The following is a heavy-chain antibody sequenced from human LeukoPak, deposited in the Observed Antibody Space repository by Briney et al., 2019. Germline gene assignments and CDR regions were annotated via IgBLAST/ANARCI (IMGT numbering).Heavy chain of an antibody. D-gene: IGHD2-2*01. V-gene: IGHV1-18*01. Sequence: ASVKVSCKASGYTVTSYGISWVRQAPGQGLNGMGWISAYNGNTNYAQKLQGRVTMTTDTSTSTAYMELRSLRSDDTAVYYCARVQFSTSDYYYYGMDVWGQGTTVTVSS. CDR2: ISAYNGNT. CDR3: ARVQFSTSDYYYYGMDV. J-gene: IGHJ6*02. CDR1: GYTVTSYG.